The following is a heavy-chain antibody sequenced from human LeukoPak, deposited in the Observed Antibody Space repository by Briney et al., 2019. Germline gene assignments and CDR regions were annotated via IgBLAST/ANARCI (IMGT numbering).Heavy chain of an antibody. Sequence: PGGSLRLSCAASGFTFSSYAMHWVRQAPGKGLEWVAVISYDGSNKYYADSVKGRFTISRDNSKNTLYLQMNSLRAEDTAVYYCARGEPSYYDSSGYYYSMLDYWGQGTLVTVSS. CDR1: GFTFSSYA. CDR2: ISYDGSNK. CDR3: ARGEPSYYDSSGYYYSMLDY. J-gene: IGHJ4*02. D-gene: IGHD3-22*01. V-gene: IGHV3-30*04.